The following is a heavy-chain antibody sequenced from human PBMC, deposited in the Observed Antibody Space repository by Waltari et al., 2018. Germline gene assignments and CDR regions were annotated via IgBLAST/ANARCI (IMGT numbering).Heavy chain of an antibody. CDR1: GYTFTGYY. Sequence: QVQLVQSGAEVKKPGASVQVSCRASGYTFTGYYMHWVRQAPGQGLEWMGWNNPNSGGTNDAQKVEGRVTRTRETSMRRAYMERRRLRSDDTAVYYGARGNGGGGNYFDYWGQGTLVTVSS. D-gene: IGHD1-1*01. CDR3: ARGNGGGGNYFDY. J-gene: IGHJ4*02. CDR2: NNPNSGGT. V-gene: IGHV1-2*02.